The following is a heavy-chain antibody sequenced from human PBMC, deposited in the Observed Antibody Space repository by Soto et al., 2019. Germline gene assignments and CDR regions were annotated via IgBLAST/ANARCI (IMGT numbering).Heavy chain of an antibody. Sequence: QVQLVQSGAEVKKPGASVKVSCKASGYTFTSYGISWVRQAPGHGLEWMGWISAYNGNTNYAQKLQGRGTMTTDTSWITAYMELRSLRSDDTAVYYCARDSFGGWEAPFDYWCQGTLVTVSS. V-gene: IGHV1-18*01. CDR1: GYTFTSYG. CDR2: ISAYNGNT. J-gene: IGHJ4*02. D-gene: IGHD3-16*01. CDR3: ARDSFGGWEAPFDY.